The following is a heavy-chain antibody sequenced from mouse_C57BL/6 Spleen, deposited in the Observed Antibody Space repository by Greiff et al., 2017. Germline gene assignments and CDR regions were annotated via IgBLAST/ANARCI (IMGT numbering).Heavy chain of an antibody. CDR3: TREGDDGYLFDY. V-gene: IGHV5-9-1*02. CDR2: ISSGGDYI. J-gene: IGHJ2*01. CDR1: GFTFSSYA. D-gene: IGHD2-3*01. Sequence: EVMLVESGEGLVKPGGSLKLSCAASGFTFSSYAMSWVRQTPEKRLEWVAYISSGGDYIYYADTVKGRFTLSRDNARNTLYLQMSSLKSEDTAMYYCTREGDDGYLFDYWGQGTTLTVSS.